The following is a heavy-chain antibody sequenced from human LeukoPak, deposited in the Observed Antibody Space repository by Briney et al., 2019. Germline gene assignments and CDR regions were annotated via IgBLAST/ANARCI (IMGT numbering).Heavy chain of an antibody. J-gene: IGHJ3*02. Sequence: SETLSLTCAVSGYSISSGYYWGWIRQPPGKGLEWIGSIYHSGSTYYNPSLKSRVTISVDTSKNQFSLKLSSVTAADTDVCYCARANQNVLRFLEWLSAFDIWGQGTMVTVSS. CDR3: ARANQNVLRFLEWLSAFDI. CDR1: GYSISSGYY. V-gene: IGHV4-38-2*01. D-gene: IGHD3-3*01. CDR2: IYHSGST.